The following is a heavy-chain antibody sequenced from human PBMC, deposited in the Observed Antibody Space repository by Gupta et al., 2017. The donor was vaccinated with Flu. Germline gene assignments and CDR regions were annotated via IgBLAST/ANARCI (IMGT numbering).Heavy chain of an antibody. J-gene: IGHJ4*02. CDR1: GGSVNHYY. CDR2: IKYSGIT. CDR3: AREVLTTVTSPFDS. V-gene: IGHV4-34*01. Sequence: QVQLQQWGAGLLKPSETLSLTCTVSGGSVNHYYWSWIRQPPGQGLEWIGDIKYSGITNYNASLKSRLTLSVDTSTNQFSLRLSSVTAADTAVYYCAREVLTTVTSPFDSWGLGTLVTVSS. D-gene: IGHD4-17*01.